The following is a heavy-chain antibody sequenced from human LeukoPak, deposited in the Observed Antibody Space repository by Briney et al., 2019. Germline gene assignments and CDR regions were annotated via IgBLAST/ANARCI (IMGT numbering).Heavy chain of an antibody. CDR2: IYYTGST. J-gene: IGHJ4*02. V-gene: IGHV4-39*07. D-gene: IGHD6-13*01. Sequence: SETLSLTCTVSGGSISSSGYYWVWIRQPPGKGLEWIGSIYYTGSTYYNPSLRSRVTISVDTSKNQFSLKLSSVTAADTAVYYCARFSSIAAAFDYWGQGTLVTVSS. CDR3: ARFSSIAAAFDY. CDR1: GGSISSSGYY.